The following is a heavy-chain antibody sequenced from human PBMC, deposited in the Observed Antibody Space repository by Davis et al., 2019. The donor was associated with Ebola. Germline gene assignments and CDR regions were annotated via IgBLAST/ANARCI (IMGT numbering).Heavy chain of an antibody. CDR1: SYTFSTYC. V-gene: IGHV1-18*04. CDR2: IITDNGNR. J-gene: IGHJ4*02. CDR3: VRGGIQIWSSHYLDY. D-gene: IGHD5-18*01. Sequence: TCSASSYTFSTYCISWVRQAPGQGLGWMGWIITDNGNRNYAQKFLGRVTMSTDTSTTTAYMELTGLRSDAKAGYNWVRGGIQIWSSHYLDYWGQGTLVTVSS.